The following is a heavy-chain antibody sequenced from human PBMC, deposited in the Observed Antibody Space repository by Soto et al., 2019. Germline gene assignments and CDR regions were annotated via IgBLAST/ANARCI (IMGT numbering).Heavy chain of an antibody. J-gene: IGHJ3*02. Sequence: QVQLVQSGAEVKKPGASVKVSCKASGYTFTGYYMHWVRQAPGQGLEWMGWINPNSGGTNYAQKFQGWVTMTRDTSISTGYMELSRLRSDDTAVYYCARAYSGRTQGACDIWGEGTMVTVSS. CDR1: GYTFTGYY. D-gene: IGHD1-26*01. V-gene: IGHV1-2*04. CDR2: INPNSGGT. CDR3: ARAYSGRTQGACDI.